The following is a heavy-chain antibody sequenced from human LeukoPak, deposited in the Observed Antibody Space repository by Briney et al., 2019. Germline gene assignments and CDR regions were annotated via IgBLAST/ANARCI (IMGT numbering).Heavy chain of an antibody. CDR2: VYYSGST. CDR1: GGSISTYY. V-gene: IGHV4-59*01. J-gene: IGHJ3*02. Sequence: PSETLSLTCTVSGGSISTYYWSWIRQPPGKGLEWIGYVYYSGSTNYNPSLKSRVTISVDTSKNQFSLKLSSVTAADTAVYYCARAPRITMIVVVIGAFDMWGQGTMVTVSS. CDR3: ARAPRITMIVVVIGAFDM. D-gene: IGHD3-22*01.